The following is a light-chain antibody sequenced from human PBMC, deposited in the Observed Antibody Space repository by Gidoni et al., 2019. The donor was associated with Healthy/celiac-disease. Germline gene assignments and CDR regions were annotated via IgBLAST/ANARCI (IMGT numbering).Light chain of an antibody. J-gene: IGKJ1*01. CDR2: GAS. CDR1: QSVSSSY. V-gene: IGKV3-20*01. CDR3: QQYGSSPQT. Sequence: IVLPPSPGTLSLSPGELATLSCSSSQSVSSSYLAWYQQKPGQAPRLLIYGASSRATGIPDRFSGSGSGTDFTLTISRLEPEDVAVYYCQQYGSSPQTFGQGTKVEIK.